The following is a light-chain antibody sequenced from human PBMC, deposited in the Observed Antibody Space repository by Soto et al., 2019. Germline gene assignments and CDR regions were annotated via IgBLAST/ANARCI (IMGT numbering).Light chain of an antibody. Sequence: DIQMTQSPSTLYESVGDRVTITCRASQSISSWLAWYQQKPGKAPKLLIYKASSLESGVPSRFSGSGSGTEFTLTISSLQPDDFATYYCQQYNSWWTFGQGTKVEIK. CDR2: KAS. CDR3: QQYNSWWT. CDR1: QSISSW. V-gene: IGKV1-5*03. J-gene: IGKJ1*01.